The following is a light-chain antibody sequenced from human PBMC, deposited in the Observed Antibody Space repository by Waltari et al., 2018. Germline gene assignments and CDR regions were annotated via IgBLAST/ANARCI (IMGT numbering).Light chain of an antibody. CDR2: GVS. J-gene: IGKJ4*01. V-gene: IGKV3-15*01. CDR1: QTVSRN. Sequence: EIVMTQSPATLSVSPGDIATLSCRASQTVSRNLAWYQQKPGHAPRLLIYGVSTRATGIPARFSGSGSETEFTLTISSLQSEDFAVYYCQQYNDWPPLTFGGGTKVEIK. CDR3: QQYNDWPPLT.